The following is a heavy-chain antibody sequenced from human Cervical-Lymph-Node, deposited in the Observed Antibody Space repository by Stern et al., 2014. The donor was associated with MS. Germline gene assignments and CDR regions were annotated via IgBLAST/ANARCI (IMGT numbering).Heavy chain of an antibody. CDR1: GFTFSSYW. CDR3: ARRLQPFDY. J-gene: IGHJ4*02. CDR2: IKQDGSEK. V-gene: IGHV3-7*01. Sequence: EVQLVESGGGLVQPGGSLRLSCAASGFTFSSYWMSWVRQAPGTGLEWVASIKQDGSEKCYVASVKDRFTISRDNAKNSLYLQMNSLRAEDTAVYYCARRLQPFDYWGQGTLVTVSS. D-gene: IGHD5-24*01.